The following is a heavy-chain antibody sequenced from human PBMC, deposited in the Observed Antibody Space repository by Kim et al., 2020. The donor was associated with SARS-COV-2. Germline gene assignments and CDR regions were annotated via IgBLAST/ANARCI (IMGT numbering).Heavy chain of an antibody. D-gene: IGHD6-13*01. Sequence: SETLSLTCTVSGGSISSYYWSWIRQPPGKGLEWIGYIYYSGSTNYNPSLKSRVTISVDTSKNQFYLKLSSVTAADTAVYYCARAQAAAGYYYYYYAMDVWGRGTTVTVSS. V-gene: IGHV4-59*01. CDR1: GGSISSYY. J-gene: IGHJ6*02. CDR3: ARAQAAAGYYYYYYAMDV. CDR2: IYYSGST.